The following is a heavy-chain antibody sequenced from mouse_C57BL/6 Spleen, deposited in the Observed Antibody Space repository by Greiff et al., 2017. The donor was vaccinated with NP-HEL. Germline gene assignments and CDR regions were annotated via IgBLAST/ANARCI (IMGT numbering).Heavy chain of an antibody. D-gene: IGHD4-1*02. CDR1: GYAFSSSW. V-gene: IGHV1-82*01. CDR3: VSPNWDWYFDV. Sequence: QVQLQQSGPELVKPGASVKISCKASGYAFSSSWMNWVKQRPGKGLEWIGRIYPGDGDTNYNGKFKGKATLTADKSSSTAYMQLSSLTSEDSAVYFCVSPNWDWYFDVWGTGTTVTVSS. CDR2: IYPGDGDT. J-gene: IGHJ1*03.